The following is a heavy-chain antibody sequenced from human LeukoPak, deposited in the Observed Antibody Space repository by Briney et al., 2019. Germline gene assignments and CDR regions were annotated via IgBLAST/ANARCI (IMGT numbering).Heavy chain of an antibody. V-gene: IGHV3-74*01. CDR2: INVDVSCR. CDR1: GFTFNSYW. CDR3: ARVPIYGDQAFDS. Sequence: PGGSLRLSCAASGFTFNSYWMHWVRQAPGKGLVWASRINVDVSCRDYADSVEGRFSISRDNAKKTVYLQMNSLRAEDTAVYYCARVPIYGDQAFDSWGQGILATVSS. J-gene: IGHJ4*02. D-gene: IGHD4-17*01.